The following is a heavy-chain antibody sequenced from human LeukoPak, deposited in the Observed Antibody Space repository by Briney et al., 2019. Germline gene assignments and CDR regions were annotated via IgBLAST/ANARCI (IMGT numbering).Heavy chain of an antibody. J-gene: IGHJ4*02. CDR1: GFTFGNYG. CDR2: INWNGGSP. Sequence: GGSLRLSCAASGFTFGNYGMSWVRQAPGKGLEWVSGINWNGGSPGYADSVEGRFTISRDNGKNSLDLQMNSLRADDTAVYYCARDTLGEGEDANYAVYYFDYWGQGTVVTVSS. CDR3: ARDTLGEGEDANYAVYYFDY. V-gene: IGHV3-20*04. D-gene: IGHD4/OR15-4a*01.